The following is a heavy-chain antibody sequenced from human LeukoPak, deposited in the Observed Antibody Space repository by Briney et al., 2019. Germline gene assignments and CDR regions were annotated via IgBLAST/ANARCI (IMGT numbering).Heavy chain of an antibody. Sequence: SETLSLTCTVSGGSISSSSYYWGWIRQPPGKGLEWIGSIYYSGSTYYNPSLKSRVTISVDTSKNQFSLKLSSVTAADTAVYYCARSAGYNGYYYYYMDVWGKGTTVTVSS. CDR1: GGSISSSSYY. V-gene: IGHV4-39*07. CDR2: IYYSGST. CDR3: ARSAGYNGYYYYYMDV. J-gene: IGHJ6*03. D-gene: IGHD5-24*01.